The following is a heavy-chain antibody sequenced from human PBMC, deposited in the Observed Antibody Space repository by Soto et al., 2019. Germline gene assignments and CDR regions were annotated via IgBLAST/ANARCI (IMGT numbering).Heavy chain of an antibody. Sequence: PSETLSLTCTVSGGSISSYYRSWIRQPPGKGLEWIGYIYYSGSTNYNPSLKSRVTISVDTSKNQFSLKLSSVTAADTAAYYCARDKMRSGVDGTGDWFDPWGQGTLVTVSS. V-gene: IGHV4-59*01. D-gene: IGHD2-8*02. J-gene: IGHJ5*02. CDR1: GGSISSYY. CDR3: ARDKMRSGVDGTGDWFDP. CDR2: IYYSGST.